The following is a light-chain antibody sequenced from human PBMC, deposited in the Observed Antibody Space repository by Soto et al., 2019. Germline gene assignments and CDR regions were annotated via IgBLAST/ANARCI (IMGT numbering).Light chain of an antibody. CDR1: SSDVGSYNY. CDR2: EVS. J-gene: IGLJ1*01. Sequence: QSALTQPASVSGSPGQSITISCTGTSSDVGSYNYVSWYQQHPGKAPKLMIYEVSNRPSGVSNRFSGSKSGNTASLTISGLQAEDEADYYCSSYTSSSTKVFGTGTKLPVL. CDR3: SSYTSSSTKV. V-gene: IGLV2-14*01.